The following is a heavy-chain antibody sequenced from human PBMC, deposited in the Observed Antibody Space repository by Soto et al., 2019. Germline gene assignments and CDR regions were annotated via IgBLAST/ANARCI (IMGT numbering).Heavy chain of an antibody. CDR3: ARGRIVVVVAEGNFDY. J-gene: IGHJ4*02. D-gene: IGHD2-15*01. CDR1: GGSISSSSSY. CDR2: IYYLENT. Sequence: SETLSLTCTVSGGSISSSSSYWGWIRQPPGKGLEWVGSIYYLENTYYNPSLGSRVTISVDTSKNQFSLKLSSVTAADTAVYYCARGRIVVVVAEGNFDYWGQGTLVTVSS. V-gene: IGHV4-39*01.